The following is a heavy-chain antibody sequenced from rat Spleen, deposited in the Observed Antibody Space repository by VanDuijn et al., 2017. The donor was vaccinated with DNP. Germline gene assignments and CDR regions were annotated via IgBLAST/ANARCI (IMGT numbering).Heavy chain of an antibody. CDR2: VNSAGTT. Sequence: EVQLQESGPGLVKTSQSLSLTCSVTGYSITSSYRWNWIRKFPGNKLEWMGSVNSAGTTNYNPSLKSRISITRDTSKSQFFLQLNSVTTEDTATYYCARWPGYNPPYAMDAWGQGTSVTVSS. CDR3: ARWPGYNPPYAMDA. CDR1: GYSITSSYR. J-gene: IGHJ4*01. V-gene: IGHV3-3*01. D-gene: IGHD1-4*01.